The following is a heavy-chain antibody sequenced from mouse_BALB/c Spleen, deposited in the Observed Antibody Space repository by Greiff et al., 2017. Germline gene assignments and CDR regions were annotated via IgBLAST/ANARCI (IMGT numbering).Heavy chain of an antibody. CDR1: GFNIKDYY. Sequence: EVKLVESGAELVRSGASVKLSCTASGFNIKDYYMHWVKQRPEQGLEWIGWIDPENGDTEYAPKFQGKATMTADTSSNTAYLQLSSLTSEDTAVYYCNRGSSYYAMDYWGQGTSVTVSS. CDR2: IDPENGDT. D-gene: IGHD1-1*01. V-gene: IGHV14-4*02. J-gene: IGHJ4*01. CDR3: NRGSSYYAMDY.